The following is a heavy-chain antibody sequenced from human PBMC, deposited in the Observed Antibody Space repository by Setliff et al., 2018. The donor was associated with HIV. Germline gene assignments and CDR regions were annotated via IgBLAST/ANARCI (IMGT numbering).Heavy chain of an antibody. CDR2: ISSTSSTI. CDR1: GFTFSSYS. V-gene: IGHV3-48*04. D-gene: IGHD3-10*01. J-gene: IGHJ4*02. CDR3: ARETGSGSFYVY. Sequence: PGGSLRLSCAASGFTFSSYSMNWVRQAPGKGLEWVSSISSTSSTIYYADSVKGRFTISRDNAKNSLYLQMNSLRAEDTAVYYCARETGSGSFYVYWGQGTQVTVSS.